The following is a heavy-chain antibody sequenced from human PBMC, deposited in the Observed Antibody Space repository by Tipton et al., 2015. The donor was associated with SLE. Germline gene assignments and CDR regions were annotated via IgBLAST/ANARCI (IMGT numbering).Heavy chain of an antibody. CDR1: GGSISSGDSY. V-gene: IGHV4-30-4*01. J-gene: IGHJ3*02. CDR3: ARSGPPTLRDRLLGAFDI. D-gene: IGHD3-22*01. CDR2: IYYSGST. Sequence: TLSLTCTVSGGSISSGDSYWSWIRQPPGKGLEWIGYIYYSGSTYYNPSLKSRVTISVDTSKNQFSLKLSSVTAADTAVYYCARSGPPTLRDRLLGAFDIWGQGTLVTVSS.